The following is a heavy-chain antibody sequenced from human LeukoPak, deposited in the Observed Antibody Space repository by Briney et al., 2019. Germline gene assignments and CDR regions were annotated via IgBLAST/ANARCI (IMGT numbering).Heavy chain of an antibody. CDR1: GFSLSNTW. V-gene: IGHV3-15*01. CDR2: IKSRTDGGTT. D-gene: IGHD2-2*01. CDR3: TTLYCSGTSCYQGLDY. J-gene: IGHJ4*02. Sequence: GGSLRLSCAASGFSLSNTWMSWARQAPGKGLEWVGRIKSRTDGGTTDYAAPVKGRFTISRDDSKNTLYLQMNSLKTEDTAVYYCTTLYCSGTSCYQGLDYWGQGTLVTVSS.